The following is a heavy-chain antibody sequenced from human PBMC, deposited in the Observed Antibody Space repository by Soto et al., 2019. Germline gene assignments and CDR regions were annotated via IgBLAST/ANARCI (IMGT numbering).Heavy chain of an antibody. CDR3: TIGWGYPGPDFHS. CDR2: TKNKANRYTT. CDR1: GFTFSDRY. J-gene: IGHJ4*02. V-gene: IGHV3-72*01. D-gene: IGHD2-21*01. Sequence: PGGSLRLSCAASGFTFSDRYMDWVRQAPGKGLEWVGRTKNKANRYTTEYAASVKGRFTISRDYSRDSVYLQMNRVKTDDTAVDYWTIGWGYPGPDFHSRGQGTLAPVSS.